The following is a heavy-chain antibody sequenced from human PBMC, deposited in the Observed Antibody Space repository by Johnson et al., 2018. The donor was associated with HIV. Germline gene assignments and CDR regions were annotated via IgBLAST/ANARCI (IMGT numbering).Heavy chain of an antibody. CDR1: GFTFSSYA. J-gene: IGHJ3*02. Sequence: VQLVESGGGVVQPGRSLRLSCAASGFTFSSYAMHWVRQAPGKGLEWVAFIRYDGSNKYYADSVKGRFTISRDNSKNTLYLQMNSRRAEDTAVYYCAKGGGSSWSDAFDIWGQGTMVTVSS. D-gene: IGHD6-13*01. V-gene: IGHV3-30*02. CDR3: AKGGGSSWSDAFDI. CDR2: IRYDGSNK.